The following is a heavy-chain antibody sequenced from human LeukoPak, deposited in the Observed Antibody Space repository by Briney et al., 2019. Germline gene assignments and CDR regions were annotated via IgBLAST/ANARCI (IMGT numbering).Heavy chain of an antibody. Sequence: SETLSLTCTVSGGSISSSSYYWGWIRQAQGQGLEWIGSIYYSGSTYYNPSLKSRVTISVDTSKNQFSLKLSSVTAADTAVYYCARQQSGYVGGYYSYMDVWGKGTTVTVSS. CDR1: GGSISSSSYY. J-gene: IGHJ6*03. V-gene: IGHV4-39*01. D-gene: IGHD5-12*01. CDR2: IYYSGST. CDR3: ARQQSGYVGGYYSYMDV.